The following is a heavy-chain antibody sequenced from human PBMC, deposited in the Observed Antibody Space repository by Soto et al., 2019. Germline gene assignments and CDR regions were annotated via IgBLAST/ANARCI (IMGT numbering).Heavy chain of an antibody. J-gene: IGHJ3*01. V-gene: IGHV3-23*01. D-gene: IGHD6-6*01. CDR1: GFAFSSHP. CDR3: ARRAFGSSRSFDL. Sequence: GGSLRLCCAASGFAFSSHPMSWVRQAPERGLEWVSGISDGGDLTYNADSVKGRFTISRDNSKNILFLQMNSLRVEDTALYYCARRAFGSSRSFDLWGQGTMVTVSS. CDR2: ISDGGDLT.